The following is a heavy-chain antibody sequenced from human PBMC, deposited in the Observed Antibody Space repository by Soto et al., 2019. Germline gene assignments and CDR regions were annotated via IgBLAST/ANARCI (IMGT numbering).Heavy chain of an antibody. CDR1: GGTFNRYA. CDR3: PRSAITLFGVVSIPPHYYSEMDV. J-gene: IGHJ6*02. CDR2: IIPIFGIG. D-gene: IGHD3-3*01. Sequence: QVQLVQSGAEVKKPGSSVKVSCKASGGTFNRYAISWVRQAPGQGLEWMGGIIPIFGIGNDAQRFQGTVKITVDESTGTAYMELSSLRSEDTGVYYCPRSAITLFGVVSIPPHYYSEMDVWGQGTTVTVSS. V-gene: IGHV1-69*01.